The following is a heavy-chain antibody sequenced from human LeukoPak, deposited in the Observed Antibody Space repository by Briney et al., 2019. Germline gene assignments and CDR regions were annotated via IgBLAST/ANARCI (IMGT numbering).Heavy chain of an antibody. CDR1: GYTFTSYG. CDR3: AREGFRDGYKWTYYFDY. D-gene: IGHD5-24*01. Sequence: ASVKVSCKASGYTFTSYGISWVRQAPGQGLEWMGWISAYNGNTNYAQKLKGRVTMTTDTSTSTAYMELRSLRSDDTAVYYCAREGFRDGYKWTYYFDYWGQGTLVTVSS. J-gene: IGHJ4*02. CDR2: ISAYNGNT. V-gene: IGHV1-18*01.